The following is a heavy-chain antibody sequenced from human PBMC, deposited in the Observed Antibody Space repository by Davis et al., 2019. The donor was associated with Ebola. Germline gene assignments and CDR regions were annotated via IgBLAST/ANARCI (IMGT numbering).Heavy chain of an antibody. Sequence: GESLKISCKGSGYRFTSYWIGWVRQMPGRGLQWMGIIYPDDSDTTYSPSFQGQVTISADKSLSTAYLQWSSLKASDTAIYYCTRGTVSGIAVAGMGLDYWGQGTLVTVSS. CDR1: GYRFTSYW. V-gene: IGHV5-51*01. J-gene: IGHJ4*02. D-gene: IGHD6-19*01. CDR2: IYPDDSDT. CDR3: TRGTVSGIAVAGMGLDY.